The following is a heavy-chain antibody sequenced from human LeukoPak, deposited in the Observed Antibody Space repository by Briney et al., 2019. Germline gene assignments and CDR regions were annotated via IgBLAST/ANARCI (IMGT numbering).Heavy chain of an antibody. CDR3: ARLFRVVVPAANTHFDY. D-gene: IGHD2-2*01. CDR2: ISYDGSDK. J-gene: IGHJ4*02. V-gene: IGHV3-30*03. CDR1: GFTFSSCG. Sequence: PGGSLRLSCAASGFTFSSCGMHWVRQAPGKGLEWVAAISYDGSDKYYADSVKGRFTISRDNSKNTVYLQMNSLRADDTAVYYCARLFRVVVPAANTHFDYWGQGTLVTVSS.